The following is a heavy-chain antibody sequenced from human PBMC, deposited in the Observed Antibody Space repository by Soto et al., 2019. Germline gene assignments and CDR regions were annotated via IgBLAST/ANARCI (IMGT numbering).Heavy chain of an antibody. CDR1: GYTFTSYG. D-gene: IGHD6-6*01. V-gene: IGHV1-18*04. CDR3: ARVGFEYSSSSRAFDI. Sequence: RASVKVSCKASGYTFTSYGISWVRQAPGQGLEWMGWISAYNGNTNYAQKLQGRVTMTTDTSTSTAYMELRSLRSDDTAVYYCARVGFEYSSSSRAFDIWGQGTMVTVSS. J-gene: IGHJ3*02. CDR2: ISAYNGNT.